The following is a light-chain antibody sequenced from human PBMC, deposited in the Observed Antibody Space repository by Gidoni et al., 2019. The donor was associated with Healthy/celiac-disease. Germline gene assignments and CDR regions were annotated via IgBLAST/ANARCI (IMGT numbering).Light chain of an antibody. V-gene: IGKV1-39*01. Sequence: DIQMTQSPSSLSASGGDRVTITCRASQSISSYLNWYQQKPGKAPKLLIYAASSLQSGVPSRFSGSGSGTDFTLTISSLQPEDFATYYCQQCYSTPPLTFGGGTKVEIK. CDR3: QQCYSTPPLT. CDR1: QSISSY. J-gene: IGKJ4*01. CDR2: AAS.